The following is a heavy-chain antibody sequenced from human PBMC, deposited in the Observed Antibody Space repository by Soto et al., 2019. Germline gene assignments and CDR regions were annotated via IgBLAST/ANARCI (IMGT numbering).Heavy chain of an antibody. CDR3: ARASVKQQLVVVGTITGYDYYYGMDV. CDR1: GGTFSSYA. Sequence: SVKVSCKASGGTFSSYAISWLRQAPGQGLEWMGGIIPIFGTANYAQKFQGRVTITADKSTSTAYMELSSLRSEDTAVYYCARASVKQQLVVVGTITGYDYYYGMDVWGQGTKVTVSS. D-gene: IGHD6-13*01. J-gene: IGHJ6*02. V-gene: IGHV1-69*06. CDR2: IIPIFGTA.